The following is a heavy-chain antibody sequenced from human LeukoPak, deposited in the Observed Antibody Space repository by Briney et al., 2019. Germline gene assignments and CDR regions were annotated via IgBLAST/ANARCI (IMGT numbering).Heavy chain of an antibody. D-gene: IGHD2-2*01. CDR3: ARRFCSSTNCYAGHAFDI. Sequence: GGSLRLSCAASGFTFSSYAMSWVRQAPGKGLEWVSAISTGDTTNYADSVKGRFTISRDNSKNMVYLQMNSLRAEDTAVYYCARRFCSSTNCYAGHAFDIWGQGTMVTVSS. V-gene: IGHV3-23*01. CDR1: GFTFSSYA. J-gene: IGHJ3*02. CDR2: ISTGDTT.